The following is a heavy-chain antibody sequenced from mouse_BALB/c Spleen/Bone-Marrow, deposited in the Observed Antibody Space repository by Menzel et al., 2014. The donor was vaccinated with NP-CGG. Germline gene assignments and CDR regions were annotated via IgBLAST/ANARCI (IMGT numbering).Heavy chain of an antibody. V-gene: IGHV1-20*02. CDR1: GYSFTGYF. Sequence: VQLQESGPELVKPGGSVKISCKAFGYSFTGYFMNWVMQSHGKSLEWIGRINPYNGDTFYNQKFKGKATLTVDKSSNTAHMELRSLASEDSAVYYCARIYDYDRGAWFAYWGQGTLVTVSA. CDR2: INPYNGDT. CDR3: ARIYDYDRGAWFAY. J-gene: IGHJ3*01. D-gene: IGHD2-4*01.